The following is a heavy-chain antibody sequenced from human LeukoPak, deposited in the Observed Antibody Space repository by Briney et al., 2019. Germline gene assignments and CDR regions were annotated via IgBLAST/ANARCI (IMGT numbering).Heavy chain of an antibody. Sequence: PGGSLRLSCAASGITFDDYGMSWVRQGPGKGLEWVSGINWNGGSTGYADSVKGRFTISRDNAKNSLYLQMNSLRAEDMALYYCAKGPRGYDSSGYFDYWGQGTLVTVSS. CDR1: GITFDDYG. CDR2: INWNGGST. V-gene: IGHV3-20*04. J-gene: IGHJ4*02. D-gene: IGHD3-22*01. CDR3: AKGPRGYDSSGYFDY.